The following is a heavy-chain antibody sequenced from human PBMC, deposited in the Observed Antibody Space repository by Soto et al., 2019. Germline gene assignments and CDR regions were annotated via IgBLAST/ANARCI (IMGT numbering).Heavy chain of an antibody. D-gene: IGHD2-2*01. J-gene: IGHJ4*02. CDR1: GFTFSTYS. CDR2: ISSGSSTI. Sequence: EVQLVESGGGLVQPGGSLRLSCAASGFTFSTYSMNWVRRAPGKGLEWVSYISSGSSTIYYADSVKGRFTISRDNAKNSLYLQMNSLRDEDTAVYYCARDGLGYCSSTSCLDYWGQGTLVTVSS. CDR3: ARDGLGYCSSTSCLDY. V-gene: IGHV3-48*02.